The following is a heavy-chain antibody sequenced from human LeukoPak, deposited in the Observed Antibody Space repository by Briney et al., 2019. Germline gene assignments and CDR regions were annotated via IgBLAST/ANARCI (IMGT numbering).Heavy chain of an antibody. CDR1: GGSISSYY. CDR2: IYYSGST. J-gene: IGHJ3*02. V-gene: IGHV4-59*01. D-gene: IGHD3-22*01. Sequence: SETLSLTCTVSGGSISSYYWSWIRQPPGKGLEWIGYIYYSGSTNNNPPLKSRVTISVDTSKHQFSLKLSSVTAAETAVYYCARDYYDSSGYNGPPDAFDIWGQGTMVTVSS. CDR3: ARDYYDSSGYNGPPDAFDI.